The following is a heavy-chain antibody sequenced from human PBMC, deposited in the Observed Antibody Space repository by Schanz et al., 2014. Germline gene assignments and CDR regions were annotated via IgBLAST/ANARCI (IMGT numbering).Heavy chain of an antibody. D-gene: IGHD3-10*01. V-gene: IGHV3-48*01. CDR3: AKDQGSYGSGSYSYFDY. CDR2: ISSSSSTI. CDR1: EFSFSSFG. J-gene: IGHJ4*03. Sequence: EVQLVESGGGLVQPRGSLRLSCAASEFSFSSFGMNWVRQAPGKGLEWVSYISSSSSTIYYADSVKGRFTISRDNAKNSLYLQMNSLRAEDTAVYYYAKDQGSYGSGSYSYFDYWGQGTPATVSS.